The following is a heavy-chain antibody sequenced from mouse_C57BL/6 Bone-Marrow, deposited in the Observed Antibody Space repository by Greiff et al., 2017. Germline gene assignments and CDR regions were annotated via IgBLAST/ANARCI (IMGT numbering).Heavy chain of an antibody. D-gene: IGHD1-1*01. Sequence: VQLQQSGPELVKPGASVKISCKASGYSFTDYNMNWVKQSHGKSLEWIGVINPNYGTTSYNQKFKGKATLTVDQSSSTAYMQLNSLTSEDSAVYYCAAHYYYGSSYRGLAYWGQGTLVTVSA. CDR2: INPNYGTT. CDR1: GYSFTDYN. CDR3: AAHYYYGSSYRGLAY. J-gene: IGHJ3*01. V-gene: IGHV1-39*01.